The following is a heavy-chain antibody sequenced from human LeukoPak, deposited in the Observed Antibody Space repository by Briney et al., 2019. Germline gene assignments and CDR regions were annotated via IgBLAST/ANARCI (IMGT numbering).Heavy chain of an antibody. CDR2: IYPDDSDT. CDR3: AIGGDSSTSCYRCFNY. V-gene: IGHV5-51*01. D-gene: IGHD2-2*01. Sequence: MTGESLKISCEGSGYSFTNYWIGWVRQVPGKGLEWMGIIYPDDSDTRYSPSFQGQVTISADKSIGTAYLQWSSLKASDTAMYYCAIGGDSSTSCYRCFNYWGQGTLVTVSS. CDR1: GYSFTNYW. J-gene: IGHJ4*02.